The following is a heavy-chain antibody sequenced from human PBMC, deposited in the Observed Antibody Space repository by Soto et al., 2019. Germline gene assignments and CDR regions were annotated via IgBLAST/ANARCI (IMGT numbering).Heavy chain of an antibody. V-gene: IGHV4-39*01. CDR1: VGSINSSSYF. CDR3: ARHYSRGSSNWFDP. J-gene: IGHJ5*02. D-gene: IGHD6-19*01. CDR2: IYYSGST. Sequence: SETLSLTCSVSVGSINSSSYFWGWFRQPPGKGLEWIGSIYYSGSTYYNPSLRSRVTISVDTSKNQFSLKLSSVTAADTAVFYCARHYSRGSSNWFDPLGQGTLVTVSS.